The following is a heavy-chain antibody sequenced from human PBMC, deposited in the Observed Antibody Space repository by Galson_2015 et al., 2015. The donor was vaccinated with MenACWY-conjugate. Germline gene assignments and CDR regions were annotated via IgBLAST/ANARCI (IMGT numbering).Heavy chain of an antibody. D-gene: IGHD3-22*01. Sequence: SVKVSCKASGYTFSSHGITWVRQAPGQGLEWMGWISGDNGNTNYAQNLQGRVTTTTDTSTSTGYTELRSLRSDDTAVYYCAREDSSGFKFDYWGQGTLVTVSS. CDR3: AREDSSGFKFDY. V-gene: IGHV1-18*01. J-gene: IGHJ4*02. CDR2: ISGDNGNT. CDR1: GYTFSSHG.